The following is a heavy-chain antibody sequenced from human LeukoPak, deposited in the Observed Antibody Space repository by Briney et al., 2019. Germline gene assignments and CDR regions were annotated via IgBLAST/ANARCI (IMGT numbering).Heavy chain of an antibody. D-gene: IGHD3-10*01. CDR2: ISAYNGNT. V-gene: IGHV1-18*01. CDR3: ARSFLEGSGSYYP. J-gene: IGHJ5*02. Sequence: GASVKVSCKVSGYTLTELSMHWVRQAPGKRLEWMGWISAYNGNTNYAQKLQGRVTMTTDTSTSTAYMELSSLRSEDTAVYYCARSFLEGSGSYYPWGQGTLVTVSS. CDR1: GYTLTELS.